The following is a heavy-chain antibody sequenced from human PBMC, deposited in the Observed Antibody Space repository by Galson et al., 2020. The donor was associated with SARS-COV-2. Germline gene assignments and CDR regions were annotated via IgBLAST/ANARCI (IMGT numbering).Heavy chain of an antibody. D-gene: IGHD2-2*01. CDR2: INWSGGST. V-gene: IGHV3-43*01. Sequence: GGSLRLSCAASGFNLKDYTMHWVRQTPGKGLEWVSLINWSGGSTYYADSMKGRFTISRDITKKSLYLQMNSLRADDTALYDCAKSQQPQGSCSTTTCYPSYFYSWGQGTLVTVSA. J-gene: IGHJ4*02. CDR1: GFNLKDYT. CDR3: AKSQQPQGSCSTTTCYPSYFYS.